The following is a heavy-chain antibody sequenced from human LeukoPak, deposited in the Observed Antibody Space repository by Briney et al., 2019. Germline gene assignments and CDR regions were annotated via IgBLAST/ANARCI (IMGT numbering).Heavy chain of an antibody. V-gene: IGHV4-4*07. Sequence: PSETLSPTCTVSGGSISSYYWSWIRQPAGKGLEWIGRIYTSGSTNYNPSLKSRVTMSVDTSKNQFSLKLSSVTAADTAVYYCARVHCSSTSCYGGGFDYWGQGTLVTVSS. J-gene: IGHJ4*02. D-gene: IGHD2-2*01. CDR1: GGSISSYY. CDR2: IYTSGST. CDR3: ARVHCSSTSCYGGGFDY.